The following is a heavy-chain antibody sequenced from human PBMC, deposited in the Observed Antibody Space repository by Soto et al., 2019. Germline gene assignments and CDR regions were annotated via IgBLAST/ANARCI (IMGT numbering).Heavy chain of an antibody. CDR2: ISTNGGST. J-gene: IGHJ4*02. V-gene: IGHV3-64D*06. Sequence: GGSLRLSCSASGITFSTYDMHWVRQAPGKGLEYVSGISTNGGSTYYADSVKGRFTISRDNSNNTLYLQMSSLRAEDTAVYYCASLYSGYWGQGTLVTVSS. CDR3: ASLYSGY. D-gene: IGHD6-13*01. CDR1: GITFSTYD.